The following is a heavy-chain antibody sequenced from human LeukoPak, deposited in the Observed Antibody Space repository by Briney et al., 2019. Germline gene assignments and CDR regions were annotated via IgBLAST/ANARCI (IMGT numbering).Heavy chain of an antibody. J-gene: IGHJ3*02. V-gene: IGHV1-46*01. CDR2: INPSGGST. CDR1: GYTFTIYY. D-gene: IGHD2-21*01. CDR3: TSYVVPPPNAFDI. Sequence: ASVNVSCKASGYTFTIYYIHWVRQAPGQGLEWMGIINPSGGSTSYAQKFQGRVTMTTDTSTSTVYMELSSLRSEDTAVYYCTSYVVPPPNAFDIWGQGTMVTVSS.